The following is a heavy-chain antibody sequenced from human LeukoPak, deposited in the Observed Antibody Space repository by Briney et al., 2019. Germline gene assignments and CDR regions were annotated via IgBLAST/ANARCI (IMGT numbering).Heavy chain of an antibody. CDR2: INPNSGGT. Sequence: ASVKVSCKASGYTFTGYYMHWVRQAPGQGLEWMGRINPNSGGTNYAKKFQGRVTMTRDTSISTAYMELSRLRSDDTAVYYCARVFRVPYDAFDISRQGTMVTVSS. CDR3: ARVFRVPYDAFDI. J-gene: IGHJ3*02. V-gene: IGHV1-2*06. D-gene: IGHD3-10*01. CDR1: GYTFTGYY.